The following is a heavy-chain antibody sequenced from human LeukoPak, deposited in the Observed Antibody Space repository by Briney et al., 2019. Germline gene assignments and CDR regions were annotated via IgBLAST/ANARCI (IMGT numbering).Heavy chain of an antibody. J-gene: IGHJ4*02. CDR2: FDPEDGET. Sequence: ASVKVSCKVSGYTLTELSMHWVRQAPGKGLGWMGGFDPEDGETIYAQKFQGRVTMTEDTSTDTAYMELSSLRSEDTAVYYCATDTAMVLVQNHFDYWGQGTLVTVSS. V-gene: IGHV1-24*01. CDR3: ATDTAMVLVQNHFDY. D-gene: IGHD5-18*01. CDR1: GYTLTELS.